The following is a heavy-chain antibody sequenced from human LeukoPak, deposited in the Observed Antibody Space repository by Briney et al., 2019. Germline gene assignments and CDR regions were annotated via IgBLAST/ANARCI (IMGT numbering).Heavy chain of an antibody. V-gene: IGHV4-39*01. CDR1: GGSISSYY. CDR3: ARLNDCSRTSCYNFGDY. CDR2: IYYSGST. J-gene: IGHJ4*02. Sequence: SETLSLTCTVSGGSISSYYWSWIRQSPGKGLEWIGSIYYSGSTYYNPSLKSRVTISVDTSKNQFSLNLSSVTAADAAVYYCARLNDCSRTSCYNFGDYWGQGTLVTVSS. D-gene: IGHD2-2*02.